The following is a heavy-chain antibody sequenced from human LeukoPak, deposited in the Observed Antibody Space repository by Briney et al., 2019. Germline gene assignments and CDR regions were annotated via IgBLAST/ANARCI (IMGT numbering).Heavy chain of an antibody. Sequence: GGSLRLSCAASGFTFSSNWMHWVRQAPGKGLVWVSRIKSDGSSTSYADSVKGRFTISRDNSKNTLYLQMNSLRAEDTAVYYCATYSNWGWFDPWGQGTLVTVSS. D-gene: IGHD4-11*01. CDR2: IKSDGSST. V-gene: IGHV3-74*01. J-gene: IGHJ5*02. CDR3: ATYSNWGWFDP. CDR1: GFTFSSNW.